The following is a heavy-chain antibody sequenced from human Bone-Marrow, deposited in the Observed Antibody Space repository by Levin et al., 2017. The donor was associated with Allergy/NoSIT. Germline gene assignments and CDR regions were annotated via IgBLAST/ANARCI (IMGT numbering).Heavy chain of an antibody. CDR2: ISWNSGSI. CDR1: GFKFDDYA. D-gene: IGHD5-12*01. Sequence: HPGGSLRLSCAASGFKFDDYAMHWVRQAPGKGLEWVSGISWNSGSIGYADSVKGRFTISRDNAKNSLFLQMNSLRTEDAALYYCVKDMEGYSYALNFDHWGQGTLVTVSS. V-gene: IGHV3-9*01. J-gene: IGHJ4*02. CDR3: VKDMEGYSYALNFDH.